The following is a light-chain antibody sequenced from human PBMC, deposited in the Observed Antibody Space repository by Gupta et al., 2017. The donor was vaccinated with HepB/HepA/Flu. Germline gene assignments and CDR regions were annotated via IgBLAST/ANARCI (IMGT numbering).Light chain of an antibody. CDR1: SSKIGNNY. CDR3: GTWDSSLSALV. J-gene: IGLJ2*01. CDR2: ENN. Sequence: QSVLTQPPSVSAAPGQKVTISCSGSSSKIGNNYVSWYQQLPGTAPKLLIYENNKRPSGIPDRFSGSKSGTSATLGITGLQTGDEADYYCGTWDSSLSALVFGGGTKLTVL. V-gene: IGLV1-51*02.